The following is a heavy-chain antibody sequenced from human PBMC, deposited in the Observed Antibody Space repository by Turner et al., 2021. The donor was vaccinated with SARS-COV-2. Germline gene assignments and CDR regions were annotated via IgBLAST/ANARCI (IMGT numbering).Heavy chain of an antibody. CDR3: ATRIVVVVTATNAFDY. J-gene: IGHJ4*02. CDR1: GFTFSSYG. V-gene: IGHV3-30*03. D-gene: IGHD2-15*01. CDR2: ISYDGSNK. Sequence: QVQLVGSGGGVVQTGRSLRLSCADSGFTFSSYGMHWVRQAPGKGLECVAVISYDGSNKYYADSVKGRFTISRDNSKNTLYLQMNSLRAEDTAVYYCATRIVVVVTATNAFDYWGQGTLVTVSS.